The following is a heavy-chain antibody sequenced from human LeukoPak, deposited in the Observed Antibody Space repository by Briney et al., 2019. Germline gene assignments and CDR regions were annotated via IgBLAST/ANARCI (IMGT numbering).Heavy chain of an antibody. J-gene: IGHJ3*02. CDR3: ARLVVVMGAFDI. CDR1: GYSFTSSW. CDR2: IYPGDSDT. D-gene: IGHD3-22*01. Sequence: GESLKISGKPSGYSFTSSWIGWVRQMPGKGLEWMGIIYPGDSDTRYSPSFQGQVTISADKSIITAYLQWSSLNASDTAMYYCARLVVVMGAFDIWGQGTMVTVSS. V-gene: IGHV5-51*01.